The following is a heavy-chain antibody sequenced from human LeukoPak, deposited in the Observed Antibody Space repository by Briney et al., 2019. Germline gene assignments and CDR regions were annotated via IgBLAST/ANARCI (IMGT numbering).Heavy chain of an antibody. V-gene: IGHV1-69*05. CDR1: GGTFSSYA. J-gene: IGHJ4*02. CDR3: ARGGSYVRDYFDY. CDR2: IIPIFGTA. D-gene: IGHD1-26*01. Sequence: ASVKVSCKASGGTFSSYAISWVRQAPGQGLEWMGGIIPIFGTANYAQKFQGRVTITTDESTSTAYMELSSLRSDDTAVYYCARGGSYVRDYFDYWGQGTLVTVSS.